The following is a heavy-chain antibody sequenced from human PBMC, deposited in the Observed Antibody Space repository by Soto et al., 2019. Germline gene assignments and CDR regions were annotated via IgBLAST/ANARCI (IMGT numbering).Heavy chain of an antibody. CDR2: ISHSGST. J-gene: IGHJ4*02. Sequence: SETLSLTCAVSGGSISSGGYSWSLIRQPPGKGLEWIGYISHSGSTYYNPSLKSRVTISVDRSKNQFSLKLSSVTAADTAVYYCARGGLLPAYWGQGTLVTVSS. CDR3: ARGGLLPAY. D-gene: IGHD6-19*01. V-gene: IGHV4-30-2*01. CDR1: GGSISSGGYS.